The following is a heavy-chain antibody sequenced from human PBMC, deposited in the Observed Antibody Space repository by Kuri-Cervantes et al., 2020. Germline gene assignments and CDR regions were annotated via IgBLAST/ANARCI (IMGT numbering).Heavy chain of an antibody. CDR1: GFTFSDYY. J-gene: IGHJ4*02. CDR3: AKEGDYGDYVDY. V-gene: IGHV3-11*01. CDR2: ISSSGSTI. Sequence: GESLKISCAASGFTFSDYYMSWIRQAPGKGLEWDSYISSSGSTIYYADSVKGRFTISLDNAKNSLYLQMNSLRAEDTAVYYCAKEGDYGDYVDYWGQGTLVTVSS. D-gene: IGHD4-17*01.